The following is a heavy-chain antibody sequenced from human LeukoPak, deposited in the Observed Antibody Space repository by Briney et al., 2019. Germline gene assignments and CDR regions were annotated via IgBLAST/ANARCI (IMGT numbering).Heavy chain of an antibody. CDR1: GYAFSSYG. D-gene: IGHD3-9*01. V-gene: IGHV1-18*04. J-gene: IGHJ4*02. Sequence: ASVTVSFTASGYAFSSYGVSWMRQAPGQRLEWMGWISAYNGDTEYAQKLFGRVTMTTDTSTTTAYMELRSLTSEDTAVYYCARDGRSYYEILTGHPPAFDYWGQGTLVTVSS. CDR3: ARDGRSYYEILTGHPPAFDY. CDR2: ISAYNGDT.